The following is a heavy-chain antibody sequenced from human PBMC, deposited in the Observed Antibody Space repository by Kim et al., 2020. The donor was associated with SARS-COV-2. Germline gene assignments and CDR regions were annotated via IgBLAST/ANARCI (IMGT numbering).Heavy chain of an antibody. CDR1: GYTFTGYY. CDR2: INPNSGGT. D-gene: IGHD3-10*01. CDR3: ARGPGTLWFGELLYPEYYFDY. Sequence: ASVKVSCKASGYTFTGYYMHWVRQAPGQGLEWMGWINPNSGGTNYAQKFQGWVTMTRDTSISTAYMGLSRLRSDDTAVYYCARGPGTLWFGELLYPEYYFDYWGQGTLVTVSS. J-gene: IGHJ4*02. V-gene: IGHV1-2*04.